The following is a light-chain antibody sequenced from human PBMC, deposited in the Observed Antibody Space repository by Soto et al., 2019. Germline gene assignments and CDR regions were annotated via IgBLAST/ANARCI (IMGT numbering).Light chain of an antibody. Sequence: DVVMTQTPLSLSVAPGQPASISCKSSQSLLHITGETFLFWYLQKPGQSPQLLIYEVSTRVSGVPDRFSGSGSGTDFTLEISQVETDDVGIYFCMQSTQLPPTFGQGTRLG. J-gene: IGKJ5*01. CDR2: EVS. CDR1: QSLLHITGETF. CDR3: MQSTQLPPT. V-gene: IGKV2D-29*02.